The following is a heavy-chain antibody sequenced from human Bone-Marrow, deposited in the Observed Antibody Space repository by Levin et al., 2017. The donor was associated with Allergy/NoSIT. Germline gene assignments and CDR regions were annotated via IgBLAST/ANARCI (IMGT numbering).Heavy chain of an antibody. Sequence: GGSLRLSCVGSGFTFSNHAMGWARQAPGKGLEWVSDISVSGEDTHYADSVKGRFTISRDNSKNTMYLQMNSLRVEDTAVYYCAKDPNWNDAYWGQGTLVTVSS. D-gene: IGHD1-1*01. CDR1: GFTFSNHA. CDR3: AKDPNWNDAY. J-gene: IGHJ4*02. CDR2: ISVSGEDT. V-gene: IGHV3-23*01.